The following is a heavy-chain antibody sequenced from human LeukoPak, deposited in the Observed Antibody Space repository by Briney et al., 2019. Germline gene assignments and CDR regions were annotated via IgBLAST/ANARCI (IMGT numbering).Heavy chain of an antibody. V-gene: IGHV3-30*09. J-gene: IGHJ6*03. CDR1: GFTFSTYP. D-gene: IGHD3-10*01. Sequence: GGSLRVSCVASGFTFSTYPIHWVRQAPGKGLEWVAVILYDGSKKYYADSVKGRFAISRDNSKNTLYLQMNSLRAEDTAVYYCARARPVRGVIPDYDYYYMDVWGKGTTVTVSS. CDR2: ILYDGSKK. CDR3: ARARPVRGVIPDYDYYYMDV.